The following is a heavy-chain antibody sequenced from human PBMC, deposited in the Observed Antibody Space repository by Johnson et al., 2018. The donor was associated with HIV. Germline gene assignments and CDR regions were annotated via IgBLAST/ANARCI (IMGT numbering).Heavy chain of an antibody. CDR3: AKNFRGGIVATGDAFDT. V-gene: IGHV3-30*02. CDR2: IRYDGSTK. CDR1: GFTFSSYG. D-gene: IGHD6-13*01. J-gene: IGHJ3*02. Sequence: QMQLVESGGGVVQPGGSLRLSCAASGFTFSSYGMHWVRQAPGKGLEWVAFIRYDGSTKYYADSVKGRFTISRDNSKNTLYLQMNSLRAEDTAMYYCAKNFRGGIVATGDAFDTWGQGTMVTVSA.